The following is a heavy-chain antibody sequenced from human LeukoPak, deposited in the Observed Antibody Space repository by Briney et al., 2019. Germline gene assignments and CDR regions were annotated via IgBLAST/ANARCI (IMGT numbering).Heavy chain of an antibody. D-gene: IGHD6-25*01. CDR2: IYTSGST. V-gene: IGHV4-4*07. CDR3: ARDGYSSEDAFDI. Sequence: SETLSLTCTASGGSISSYYWSWIRQPAGKGLEWIGRIYTSGSTNYNPSLKSRVTISVDTSKNQFSLKLSSVTAADTAVYYCARDGYSSEDAFDIWGQGTMVTVSS. CDR1: GGSISSYY. J-gene: IGHJ3*02.